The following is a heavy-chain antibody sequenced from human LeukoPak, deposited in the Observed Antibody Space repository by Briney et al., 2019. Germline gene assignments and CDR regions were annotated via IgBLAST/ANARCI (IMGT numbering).Heavy chain of an antibody. Sequence: PGGSLRLSCAASGFTFISYTMSWVRQAPGKGLEGVSGLSGSGITTYYADSVKGRFTISRDNSKNTMYLQMNSMRAEDTAVYYCAKGEYSSGWSSLDYWGQGTLVTVSS. J-gene: IGHJ4*02. D-gene: IGHD6-19*01. CDR2: LSGSGITT. CDR3: AKGEYSSGWSSLDY. CDR1: GFTFISYT. V-gene: IGHV3-23*01.